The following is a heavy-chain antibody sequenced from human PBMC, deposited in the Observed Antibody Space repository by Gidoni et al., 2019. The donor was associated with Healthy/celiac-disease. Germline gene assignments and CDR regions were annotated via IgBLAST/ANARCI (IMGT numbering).Heavy chain of an antibody. D-gene: IGHD5-12*01. J-gene: IGHJ3*02. V-gene: IGHV4-59*01. Sequence: QVQLQESGPGLVKPSETLSLSCTVSGGSISGNSWSWIRQPPGKGLEWIGYIHYSGSTNYNPSLKSRVTISVDTSKNQFSLKLSSVTAADTAVYYCARDLATIEAFDIWGQGTMVTVSS. CDR2: IHYSGST. CDR1: GGSISGNS. CDR3: ARDLATIEAFDI.